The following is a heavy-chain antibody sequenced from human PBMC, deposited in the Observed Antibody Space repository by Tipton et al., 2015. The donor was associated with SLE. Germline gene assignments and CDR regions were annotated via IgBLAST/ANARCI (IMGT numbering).Heavy chain of an antibody. J-gene: IGHJ4*02. CDR2: LTWNSAGM. CDR3: AKGGTYCSSTSCPWNY. CDR1: GFTFDGHA. D-gene: IGHD2-2*01. Sequence: SLRLSCAASGFTFDGHAMHWVRQPPGKGLEWIAGLTWNSAGMGYLDSVKGRFTISRDNAKNTLYLQMNSLRAEDTAVYYCAKGGTYCSSTSCPWNYWGQGTLVTVSS. V-gene: IGHV3-9*01.